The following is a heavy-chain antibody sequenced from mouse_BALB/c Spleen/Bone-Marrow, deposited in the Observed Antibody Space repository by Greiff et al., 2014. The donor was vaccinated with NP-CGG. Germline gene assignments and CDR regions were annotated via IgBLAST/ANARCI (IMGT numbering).Heavy chain of an antibody. Sequence: DLVKPGASVKLSCKASGYTFTSYWINWIKQRPGQGLEWIGRIAPGSGSTYYNEMFKGKAILTVDTSSSTAYIQLGGLSPEDSAVYFCADYRYDVNYWGQGTTLTVSS. J-gene: IGHJ2*01. D-gene: IGHD2-14*01. CDR1: GYTFTSYW. CDR2: IAPGSGST. CDR3: ADYRYDVNY. V-gene: IGHV1S41*01.